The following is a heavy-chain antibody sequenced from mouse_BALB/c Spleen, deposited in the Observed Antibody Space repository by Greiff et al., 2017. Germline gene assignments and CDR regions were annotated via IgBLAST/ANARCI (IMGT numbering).Heavy chain of an antibody. CDR1: GFTFSSFG. CDR3: ARPYRYDSWFAY. D-gene: IGHD2-14*01. Sequence: DVKLVESGGGLVQPGGSRKLSCAASGFTFSSFGMHWVRQAPEKGLEWVAYISSGSSTIYYADTVKGRFTISRDNPKNTLFLQMTSLRSEDTAMYYCARPYRYDSWFAYWGQGTLDTVSA. CDR2: ISSGSSTI. V-gene: IGHV5-17*02. J-gene: IGHJ3*01.